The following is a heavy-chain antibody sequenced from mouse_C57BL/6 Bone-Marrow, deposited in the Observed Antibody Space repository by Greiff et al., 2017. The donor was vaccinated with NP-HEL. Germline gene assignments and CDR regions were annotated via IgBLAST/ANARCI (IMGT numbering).Heavy chain of an antibody. CDR2: ISSGGSYT. Sequence: DVQLVESGGDLVKPGGSLKLSCAASGFTFSSYGMSWVRQTPDKRLEWVATISSGGSYTYYPDSVKGRFTISRDNAKNTLYLQMSSLKSEDTAMYYCARHQIYFDVWGTGTTVTVSS. CDR3: ARHQIYFDV. CDR1: GFTFSSYG. J-gene: IGHJ1*03. V-gene: IGHV5-6*01.